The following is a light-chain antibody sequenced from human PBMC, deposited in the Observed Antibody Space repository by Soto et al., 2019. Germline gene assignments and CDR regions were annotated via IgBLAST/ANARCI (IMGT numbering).Light chain of an antibody. CDR2: VVS. Sequence: QSALTQPPSASGSPGQSVTITCSGTSSDVGEENYVSWYQQHPGKVPKVLISVVSNRPSGVSNRFSGSKSGNTASLTISGLQAEDEADYYCSSYRSGGTFVFGSGTKLTVL. V-gene: IGLV2-14*01. J-gene: IGLJ1*01. CDR3: SSYRSGGTFV. CDR1: SSDVGEENY.